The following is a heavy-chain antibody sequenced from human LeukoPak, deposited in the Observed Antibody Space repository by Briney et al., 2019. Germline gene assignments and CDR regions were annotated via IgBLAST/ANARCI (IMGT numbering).Heavy chain of an antibody. Sequence: GGSLRLSCSASGFSLSDYGMSWVRQAPGKGLEWVSVIYSGGSTYYADSVKGRFTISRDNSKNTLYLQMNSLRAEDTAVYYCARDYGHDSSGYRPFDYWGQGTLVTVSS. V-gene: IGHV3-53*01. CDR1: GFSLSDYG. D-gene: IGHD3-22*01. CDR3: ARDYGHDSSGYRPFDY. CDR2: IYSGGST. J-gene: IGHJ4*02.